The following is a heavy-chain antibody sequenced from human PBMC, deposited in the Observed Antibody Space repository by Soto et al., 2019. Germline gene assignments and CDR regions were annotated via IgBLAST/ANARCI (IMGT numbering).Heavy chain of an antibody. D-gene: IGHD6-19*01. V-gene: IGHV3-48*02. CDR1: GFTFSTFS. CDR2: ISSGGRPI. CDR3: ARDLGWAFDS. J-gene: IGHJ4*02. Sequence: EVQLVESGGGSVQPGGSLRLSCAASGFTFSTFSMNWVRQAPGRGLEWISYISSGGRPISYADSVKGRFTISRDNAKNSLSLQMDSLTDEDTAVYYCARDLGWAFDSWGQGTLVTVSS.